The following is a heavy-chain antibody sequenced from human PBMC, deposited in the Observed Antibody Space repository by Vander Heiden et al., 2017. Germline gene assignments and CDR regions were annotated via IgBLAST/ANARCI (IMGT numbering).Heavy chain of an antibody. J-gene: IGHJ4*02. CDR2: IGTLADT. CDR1: GLTFSNYD. CDR3: ARGLIEHCNTTSCPFDY. Sequence: EVQLVESGGGLVQPGGSLRLSCAASGLTFSNYDMHWVRQATGKGLEWVSAIGTLADTYYPGSVKGRFTISRENAKNSLYLQMNSLRAGDTAVYFCARGLIEHCNTTSCPFDYWGQGTLVTVSS. V-gene: IGHV3-13*01. D-gene: IGHD2-2*01.